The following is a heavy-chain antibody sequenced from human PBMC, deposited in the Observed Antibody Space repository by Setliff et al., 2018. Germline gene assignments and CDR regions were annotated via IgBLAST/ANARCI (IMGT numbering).Heavy chain of an antibody. CDR2: IKSKPDGGTT. D-gene: IGHD3-9*01. CDR1: GFSFSNTW. Sequence: PGGSLRLSCAASGFSFSNTWMNWVRQAPGKGLEWVGRIKSKPDGGTTDYAAPVKGRFAISRDDSKNTLYLQMDSLKTEDTAVYYCTTYYDTLTGYHWIDHWGQGTLVTVSS. J-gene: IGHJ4*02. V-gene: IGHV3-15*01. CDR3: TTYYDTLTGYHWIDH.